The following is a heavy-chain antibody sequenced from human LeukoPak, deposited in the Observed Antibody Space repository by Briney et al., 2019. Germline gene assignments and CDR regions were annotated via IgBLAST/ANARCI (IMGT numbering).Heavy chain of an antibody. D-gene: IGHD3-16*01. V-gene: IGHV1-46*01. Sequence: ASVKVSCKASGYIFTSYYIHWVRQAPGHGLEWMGIIYPRDGYANYAQTFQGRVTMAMDTSTSTVDMELSSLRSEDTAVYYCVREEEGGTFDYWGQGTLVTVSS. CDR3: VREEEGGTFDY. CDR1: GYIFTSYY. CDR2: IYPRDGYA. J-gene: IGHJ4*02.